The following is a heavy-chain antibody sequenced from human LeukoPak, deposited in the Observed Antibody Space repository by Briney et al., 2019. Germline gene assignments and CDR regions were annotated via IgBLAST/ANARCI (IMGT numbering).Heavy chain of an antibody. D-gene: IGHD3-10*02. CDR3: AELGITMIGGV. Sequence: GGSLRLSCTASGFTFNSYSMNWVRQAPGKGLEWVSSTSSSSSYIYYADSVKGRFTISRDNAKKSLYLQMNSLRAEDTAVYYCAELGITMIGGVWGKGTTVTVSS. V-gene: IGHV3-21*01. CDR2: TSSSSSYI. J-gene: IGHJ6*04. CDR1: GFTFNSYS.